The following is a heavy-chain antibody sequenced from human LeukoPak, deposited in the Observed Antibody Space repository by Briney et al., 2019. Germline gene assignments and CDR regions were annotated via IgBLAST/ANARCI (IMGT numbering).Heavy chain of an antibody. J-gene: IGHJ4*02. CDR3: TRRVGGTPDY. Sequence: GGSLRLSCVASGFPFSDYVMTWVRQAPGKGLEWVSAIANRDGDTTYYADSVKGRLTIYRDNSKNTVYLQMNSVRAEDTARYYCTRRVGGTPDYWGLGTLVTVSS. CDR1: GFPFSDYV. CDR2: IANRDGDTT. V-gene: IGHV3-23*01. D-gene: IGHD1-26*01.